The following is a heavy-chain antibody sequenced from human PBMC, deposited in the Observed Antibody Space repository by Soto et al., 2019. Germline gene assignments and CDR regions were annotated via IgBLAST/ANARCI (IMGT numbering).Heavy chain of an antibody. J-gene: IGHJ3*02. Sequence: QVQLQESGPGLVKPSQTLSLTCTVSSGSISSGGYYWSWIRQHPGKGLEWIGYIYYSGSTYYNPSLKMRVTISVDTAKNQFSLKLSSVTAADTAVYYCARDLPSTGGATLEYAFDIWGQGTMVTVSS. V-gene: IGHV4-31*03. CDR3: ARDLPSTGGATLEYAFDI. CDR2: IYYSGST. D-gene: IGHD1-1*01. CDR1: SGSISSGGYY.